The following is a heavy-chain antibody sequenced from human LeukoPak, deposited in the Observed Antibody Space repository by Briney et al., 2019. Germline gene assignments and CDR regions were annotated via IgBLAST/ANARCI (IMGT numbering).Heavy chain of an antibody. CDR3: ASLPRYTITWSGY. CDR1: GCTFSDHY. Sequence: GGSLRLSCAASGCTFSDHYRDSVRQAPGKGLEWVGRIRTKPYSTEYAASVRGRFTISRDDSEHSLYLIMNSLKTEDTAVYYCASLPRYTITWSGYWGQGTLVTVSS. D-gene: IGHD6-13*01. V-gene: IGHV3-72*01. J-gene: IGHJ4*02. CDR2: IRTKPYST.